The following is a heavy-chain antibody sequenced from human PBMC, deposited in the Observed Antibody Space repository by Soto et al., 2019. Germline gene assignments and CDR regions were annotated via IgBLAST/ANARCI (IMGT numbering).Heavy chain of an antibody. CDR3: TTLMVGLITFGGVIVDFDY. Sequence: PVASLRLSSTPSGFTFSNVWMNWLRQAPGKGLEWVGRIKSITDGGTIDYAAPVKGRFTISRDDSKNTLYLQMNSLKTEDTAVYYCTTLMVGLITFGGVIVDFDYWGQGT. D-gene: IGHD3-16*02. J-gene: IGHJ4*02. CDR1: GFTFSNVW. CDR2: IKSITDGGTI. V-gene: IGHV3-15*07.